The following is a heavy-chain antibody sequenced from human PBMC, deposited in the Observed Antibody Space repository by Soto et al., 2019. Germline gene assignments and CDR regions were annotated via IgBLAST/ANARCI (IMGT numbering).Heavy chain of an antibody. CDR3: ARDRPVASRPYNDYYGMDV. J-gene: IGHJ6*02. CDR1: GGSITSGDYY. CDR2: ISYSGNS. Sequence: QVQLQESGPGLVKPSQTLSLTCSVSGGSITSGDYYWSWVRQRPGKGLEWIGYISYSGNSYYTPSHKSRLTTSIDTSKNQFSLKLSSLTAADTAVYFCARDRPVASRPYNDYYGMDVWGQGTTVTVS. D-gene: IGHD6-6*01. V-gene: IGHV4-31*03.